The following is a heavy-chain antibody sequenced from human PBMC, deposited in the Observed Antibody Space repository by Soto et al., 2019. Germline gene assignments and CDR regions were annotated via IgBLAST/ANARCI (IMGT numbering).Heavy chain of an antibody. Sequence: ASVKVSCKASGYTFTSYNINWVRQAPGQGLEWVAGSTSNSGNSDYAQKFQGRLTVTRDTSISTAYMELSSLRSDDTAVYYCVLLGVFDHWGQGTQVTVSS. CDR2: STSNSGNS. J-gene: IGHJ4*02. CDR1: GYTFTSYN. CDR3: VLLGVFDH. V-gene: IGHV1-8*01. D-gene: IGHD3-3*01.